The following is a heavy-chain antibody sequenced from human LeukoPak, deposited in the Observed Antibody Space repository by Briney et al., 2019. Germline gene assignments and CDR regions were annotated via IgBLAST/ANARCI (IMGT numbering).Heavy chain of an antibody. V-gene: IGHV1-8*03. J-gene: IGHJ5*02. CDR3: ATTLLYGDYVGWFDP. CDR2: MNPNSGNT. CDR1: GYTFTSYD. D-gene: IGHD4-17*01. Sequence: ASVKVSCKASGYTFTSYDINWVRQATGQGLEWTGWMNPNSGNTGYAQKFQGRVTITRNTSISTAYMELSSLRSEDTAVYYCATTLLYGDYVGWFDPWGQGTLVTVSS.